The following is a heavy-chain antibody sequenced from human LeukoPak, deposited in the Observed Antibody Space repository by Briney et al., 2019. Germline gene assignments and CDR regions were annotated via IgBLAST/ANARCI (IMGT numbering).Heavy chain of an antibody. Sequence: GGSLRLSCAASGFTVSSNYMSWVRQAPGKGLEWVSVIYSGGSIYYADSVKGRFTISRDNSKNTLYLQMNSLRAEDTAVYYCARVVSCSGGSCYSGWFDPWGQGTLVTVSS. J-gene: IGHJ5*02. V-gene: IGHV3-53*01. D-gene: IGHD2-15*01. CDR2: IYSGGSI. CDR1: GFTVSSNY. CDR3: ARVVSCSGGSCYSGWFDP.